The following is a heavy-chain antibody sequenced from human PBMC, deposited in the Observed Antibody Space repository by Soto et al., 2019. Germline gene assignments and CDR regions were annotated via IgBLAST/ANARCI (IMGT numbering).Heavy chain of an antibody. Sequence: GGSLRLSCAASGFTFDDYAMHWVRQAPGKGLEWVSGISWNSGNIGYADSVKGRFTISRDNAKNTLYLQMNSLRAEDTAVYYCARAFYDFWSGYWNSNWFDPWGQGTLVTVSS. J-gene: IGHJ5*02. D-gene: IGHD3-3*01. CDR3: ARAFYDFWSGYWNSNWFDP. CDR1: GFTFDDYA. CDR2: ISWNSGNI. V-gene: IGHV3-9*01.